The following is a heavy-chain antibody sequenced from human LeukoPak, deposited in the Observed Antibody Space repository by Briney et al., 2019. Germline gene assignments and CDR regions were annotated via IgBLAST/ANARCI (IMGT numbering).Heavy chain of an antibody. Sequence: ASVKVSCKASGYTFTGYYMHWVRQAPGQGLEWMGRINPNSGGTNYAQKFQGRVTMTRDTSISTAYMELSRLRSDVTAVYYCARDSGRWFSGYYDSSGGDAFDIWGQGTMVTVSS. CDR1: GYTFTGYY. D-gene: IGHD3-22*01. V-gene: IGHV1-2*06. CDR2: INPNSGGT. CDR3: ARDSGRWFSGYYDSSGGDAFDI. J-gene: IGHJ3*02.